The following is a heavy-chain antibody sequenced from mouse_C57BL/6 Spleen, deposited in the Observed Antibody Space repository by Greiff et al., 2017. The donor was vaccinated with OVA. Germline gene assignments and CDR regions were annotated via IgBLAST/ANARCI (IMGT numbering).Heavy chain of an antibody. D-gene: IGHD1-1*01. J-gene: IGHJ1*03. CDR3: TTHYYGSSPYWYFDV. Sequence: VQLKESGAELVRPGASVKLSCTASGFNIKDYYMHWVKQRPEQGLEWIGRIDPEDGDTEYAPKFQGKATMTADTSSNTAYLQLSSLTSEYTAVYYCTTHYYGSSPYWYFDVWGTGTTVTVSS. CDR2: IDPEDGDT. V-gene: IGHV14-1*01. CDR1: GFNIKDYY.